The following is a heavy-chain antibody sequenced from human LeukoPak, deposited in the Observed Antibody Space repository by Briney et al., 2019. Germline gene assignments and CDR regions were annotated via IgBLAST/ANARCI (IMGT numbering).Heavy chain of an antibody. V-gene: IGHV3-30-3*01. J-gene: IGHJ5*02. Sequence: GGSLRLSCAASGFTFSSYAMHWVRQAPGKGLEWVAVISYDGSNKYYADSVKGRFTISRDNSKNTLYLQMNSLRAEDTAVYYCARATLDCSSTSCYDWDLTLYGWFDPWGQGTLVTVSS. D-gene: IGHD2-2*01. CDR3: ARATLDCSSTSCYDWDLTLYGWFDP. CDR1: GFTFSSYA. CDR2: ISYDGSNK.